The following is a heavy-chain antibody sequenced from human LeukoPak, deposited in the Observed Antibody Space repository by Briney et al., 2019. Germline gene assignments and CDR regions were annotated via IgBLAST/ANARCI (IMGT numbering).Heavy chain of an antibody. V-gene: IGHV3-64D*06. J-gene: IGHJ4*02. D-gene: IGHD2-21*02. CDR2: IISNGGST. CDR1: GFTFSVYA. Sequence: PGGSLRLSCSASGFTFSVYAIHWARQAPGKGLEYVSTIISNGGSTYYADSVKGRFTISRDNSKNTVSLQMSSLRAEDTALYYCVKDGLAFCGGDCYSYFDYWGQGTLVTVSS. CDR3: VKDGLAFCGGDCYSYFDY.